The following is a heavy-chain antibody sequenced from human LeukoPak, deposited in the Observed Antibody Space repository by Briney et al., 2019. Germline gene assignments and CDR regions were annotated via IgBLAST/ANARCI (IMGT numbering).Heavy chain of an antibody. J-gene: IGHJ4*02. CDR2: ISAYNDNT. CDR1: GYTFTSYG. D-gene: IGHD5-24*01. V-gene: IGHV1-18*01. Sequence: GASVKVSCKASGYTFTSYGISWVRQAPGQALEWMGWISAYNDNTNYAQKLQGRVTMTTDTSTSTAYMELRSLRSDDTAVYYCARVVEMATIPDYWGQGTLVTVSS. CDR3: ARVVEMATIPDY.